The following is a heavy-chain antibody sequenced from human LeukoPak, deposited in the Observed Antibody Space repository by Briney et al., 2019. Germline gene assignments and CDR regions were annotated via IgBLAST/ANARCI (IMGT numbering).Heavy chain of an antibody. CDR1: GFTFSTYP. V-gene: IGHV3-23*01. J-gene: IGHJ5*02. CDR2: ISGSGGST. Sequence: PGGSLRLSCAASGFTFSTYPMSWVRQAPGKGLEWVSVISGSGGSTYYADSVKGRFTVSRDKSKNTLYLQMNSLRAEDTAVYYCAKDSNGARFDPWGQGTLVTVSS. D-gene: IGHD2-8*01. CDR3: AKDSNGARFDP.